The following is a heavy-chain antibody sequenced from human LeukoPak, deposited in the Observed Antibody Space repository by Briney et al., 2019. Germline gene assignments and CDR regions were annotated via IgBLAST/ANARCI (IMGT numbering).Heavy chain of an antibody. J-gene: IGHJ5*02. D-gene: IGHD3-3*01. CDR1: GFTFSSYD. CDR3: ARGGQGYDLNWFDP. Sequence: GGSLRLSCAASGFTFSSYDMHWVRQATGKGLEWVSAIGTAGDPYYPGSVKGRFTISRENAKNSLYLLMNSLRAEDTAVYYCARGGQGYDLNWFDPWGQGTLVTVPS. V-gene: IGHV3-13*05. CDR2: IGTAGDP.